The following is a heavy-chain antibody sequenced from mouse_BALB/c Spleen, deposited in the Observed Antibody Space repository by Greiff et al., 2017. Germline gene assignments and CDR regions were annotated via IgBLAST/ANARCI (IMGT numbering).Heavy chain of an antibody. CDR2: ISSGGSYT. CDR3: ARDGYGNYEERNYFDY. Sequence: EVQGVESGGGLVKPGGSLKLSCAASGFTFSSYAMSWVRQSPEKRLEWVAEISSGGSYTYYPDTVTGRFTISRDNAKNTLYLEMSSLRSEDTAMYYCARDGYGNYEERNYFDYWGQGTTLTVSS. V-gene: IGHV5-9-4*01. J-gene: IGHJ2*01. CDR1: GFTFSSYA. D-gene: IGHD2-1*01.